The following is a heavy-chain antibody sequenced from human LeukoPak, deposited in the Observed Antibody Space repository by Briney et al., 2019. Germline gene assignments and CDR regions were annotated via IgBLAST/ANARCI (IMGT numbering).Heavy chain of an antibody. Sequence: GASVKVSCKASGYTFTSYGISWVRQAPGQGLEWMGWISAYNGNTNYAQKLQGRVTMTTDTSTSTAYMELRSLRSDDTAVYYCARDRVGQQLVGRNYYYYYMDVWGKGTTVTISS. CDR3: ARDRVGQQLVGRNYYYYYMDV. D-gene: IGHD6-13*01. CDR2: ISAYNGNT. CDR1: GYTFTSYG. V-gene: IGHV1-18*01. J-gene: IGHJ6*03.